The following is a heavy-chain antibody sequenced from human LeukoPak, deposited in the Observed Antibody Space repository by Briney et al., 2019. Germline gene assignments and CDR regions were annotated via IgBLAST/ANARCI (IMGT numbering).Heavy chain of an antibody. D-gene: IGHD2-2*03. CDR3: ASNPLEIVVVPALAYYYGMDV. J-gene: IGHJ6*02. CDR1: GFTFTTSA. Sequence: ASVKVSCKASGFTFTTSAVQWVRQARGQRLEWIGWIVVGSGNTNYAQKFQGRVTITADESTSTAYMELSSLRSEDTAVYYCASNPLEIVVVPALAYYYGMDVWGQGTTVTVSS. V-gene: IGHV1-58*01. CDR2: IVVGSGNT.